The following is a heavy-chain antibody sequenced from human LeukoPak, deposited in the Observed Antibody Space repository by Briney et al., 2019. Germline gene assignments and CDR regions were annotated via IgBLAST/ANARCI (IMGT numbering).Heavy chain of an antibody. Sequence: SETLSLTCAVNGGSFTYYYWTWIRQPPGKGLEWIGEINQNGNTNYNPSLKSRVTLSVDKSKRQFSLNLSSVTAADGAVYYCARRPYNTYYYVSGSYYNDWGQGTLVTVSS. CDR3: ARRPYNTYYYVSGSYYND. J-gene: IGHJ4*02. V-gene: IGHV4-34*01. CDR1: GGSFTYYY. CDR2: INQNGNT. D-gene: IGHD3-10*01.